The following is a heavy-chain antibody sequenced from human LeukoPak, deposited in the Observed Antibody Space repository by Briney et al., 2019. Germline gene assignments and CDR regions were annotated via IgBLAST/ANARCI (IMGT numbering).Heavy chain of an antibody. V-gene: IGHV3-49*04. CDR1: GFTFGDYA. Sequence: GGSLRLSCTTSGFTFGDYAINWVRQAPGKGLEWVGFIRSNIFVGTADYAASVRGRFTISRDDSKSIAYLQMSSLKNEDTAVYFCARARVAARPVGYYYYMDVWGKGTTVTVSS. CDR3: ARARVAARPVGYYYYMDV. D-gene: IGHD6-6*01. CDR2: IRSNIFVGTA. J-gene: IGHJ6*03.